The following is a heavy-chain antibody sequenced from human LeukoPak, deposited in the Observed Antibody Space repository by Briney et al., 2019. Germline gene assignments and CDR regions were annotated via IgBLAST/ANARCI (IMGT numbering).Heavy chain of an antibody. Sequence: SETLSLTCAVYGGSFSGYYWSWIRQPPGKGLEWIGEINHSGSTNYNPSLKSRVTISVDTSKNQFSLKLSSVTAADTAVYYCANSGYSYASDAFDIWAQGTMVTVSS. CDR2: INHSGST. J-gene: IGHJ3*02. CDR1: GGSFSGYY. V-gene: IGHV4-34*01. CDR3: ANSGYSYASDAFDI. D-gene: IGHD5-18*01.